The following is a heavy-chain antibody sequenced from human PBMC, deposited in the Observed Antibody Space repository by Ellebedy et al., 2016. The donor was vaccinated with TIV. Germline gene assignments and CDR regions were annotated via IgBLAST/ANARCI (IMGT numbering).Heavy chain of an antibody. CDR3: ARYPGVAAHYFDY. D-gene: IGHD6-19*01. V-gene: IGHV4-59*01. CDR2: IYYSGST. Sequence: MPSETLSLTCTVSGGSINSYYWSWIRQPPGKGLEWIGYIYYSGSTNYNPSLKLRVTISVDTSKNQFSLKLSSVTAADTAVYYCARYPGVAAHYFDYWGQGTLVTVSS. J-gene: IGHJ4*02. CDR1: GGSINSYY.